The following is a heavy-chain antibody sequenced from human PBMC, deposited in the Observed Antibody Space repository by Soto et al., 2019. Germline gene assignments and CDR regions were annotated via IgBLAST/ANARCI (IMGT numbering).Heavy chain of an antibody. D-gene: IGHD6-13*01. V-gene: IGHV4-34*01. J-gene: IGHJ4*02. CDR1: CGSFSGYY. Sequence: SEALSLTWAVYCGSFSGYYWSWIRQPPGKGLEWIGEINHSGSTNYNPSLKSRVTISVDTSKNQSSLKLSSVTAADTAVYYCARGPGGSTPKGGAAAGTAFDYWGQGTMVTVSS. CDR3: ARGPGGSTPKGGAAAGTAFDY. CDR2: INHSGST.